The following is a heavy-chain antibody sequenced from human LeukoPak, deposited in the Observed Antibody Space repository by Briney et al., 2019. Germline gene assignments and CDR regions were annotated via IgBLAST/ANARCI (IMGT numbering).Heavy chain of an antibody. V-gene: IGHV4-59*01. CDR2: IYYSGST. CDR1: GGSISSYY. Sequence: SETLSLTCTVSGGSISSYYWSWIRQPPGKGLEWIGYIYYSGSTNYNPSLKSRVTISVDTSKNQFSLKLSSVTAADTAVYYCARGFLPGIAAAGTGYWGQGTLVTVSS. D-gene: IGHD6-13*01. CDR3: ARGFLPGIAAAGTGY. J-gene: IGHJ4*02.